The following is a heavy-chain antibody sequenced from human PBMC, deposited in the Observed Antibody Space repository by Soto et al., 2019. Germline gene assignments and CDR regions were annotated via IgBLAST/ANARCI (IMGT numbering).Heavy chain of an antibody. Sequence: GGTLRLSCAASEFTFSSHWMSWVGQAPGKGLEWVANIKEDGSEKDYVDSVKGRFAISIDNAKNSLYLQMTSLRAEDTAVYFCASHAASDAFDIWGQGTMVTVSS. V-gene: IGHV3-7*03. D-gene: IGHD6-25*01. CDR1: EFTFSSHW. CDR3: ASHAASDAFDI. CDR2: IKEDGSEK. J-gene: IGHJ3*02.